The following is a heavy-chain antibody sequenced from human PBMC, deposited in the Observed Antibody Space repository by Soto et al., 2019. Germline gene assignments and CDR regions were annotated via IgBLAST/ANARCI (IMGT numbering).Heavy chain of an antibody. V-gene: IGHV3-23*01. D-gene: IGHD3-16*02. CDR3: ANGAGDYIWGSYRYPGY. J-gene: IGHJ4*02. CDR2: ISGSGGTT. CDR1: GFTFSSYS. Sequence: GGSLRLSCAASGFTFSSYSMNWVRQAPGKGLEWVSSISGSGGTTYYADSVKGRFTISRDNSKNTLYLQMNSLRAEDTAVYYCANGAGDYIWGSYRYPGYWGQGTLVTVSS.